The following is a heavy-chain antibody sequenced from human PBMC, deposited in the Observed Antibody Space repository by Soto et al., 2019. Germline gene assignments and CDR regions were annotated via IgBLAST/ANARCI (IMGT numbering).Heavy chain of an antibody. CDR2: ISSDNGNT. V-gene: IGHV1-18*01. D-gene: IGHD1-1*01. J-gene: IGHJ6*02. CDR1: GYTFYSHS. CDR3: ARCKQQDYYYGMDV. Sequence: QAQLVQSGAEVKKPGASVKVSCKASGYTFYSHSISWVRQAPGQGLEWMGRISSDNGNTRYAQKFRGRVTMTTDTSTSTVYMELRNLRSDDTAVYYCARCKQQDYYYGMDVWGQGTTVTVSS.